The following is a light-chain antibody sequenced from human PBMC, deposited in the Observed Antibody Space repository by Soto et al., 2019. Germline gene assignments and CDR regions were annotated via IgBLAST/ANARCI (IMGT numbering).Light chain of an antibody. V-gene: IGKV1-39*01. J-gene: IGKJ5*01. CDR3: QQSYGTPIT. CDR2: VAS. Sequence: DSQMAKAPSSLSASVGDRVTITFRASQSISRYLNWYQQKPGKAPNLLIYVASSLQSEVPSRFSGSGSGTDFTLTITSLQPEDFATYYCQQSYGTPITFGQGTLLEI. CDR1: QSISRY.